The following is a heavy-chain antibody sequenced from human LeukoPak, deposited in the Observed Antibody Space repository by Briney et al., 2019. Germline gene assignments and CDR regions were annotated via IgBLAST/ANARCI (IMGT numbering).Heavy chain of an antibody. CDR2: INPIFNIL. CDR1: EGTFGAYS. D-gene: IGHD3-10*01. V-gene: IGHV1-69*01. Sequence: SVKVSCKASEGTFGAYSIDWVRQAPGQGLDWVGGINPIFNILYYAQNFQGRVTITADESTNTAYLELDSLKHDDTAVYYCAAGRRLGELFFDYWGPGTLVTVSS. J-gene: IGHJ4*02. CDR3: AAGRRLGELFFDY.